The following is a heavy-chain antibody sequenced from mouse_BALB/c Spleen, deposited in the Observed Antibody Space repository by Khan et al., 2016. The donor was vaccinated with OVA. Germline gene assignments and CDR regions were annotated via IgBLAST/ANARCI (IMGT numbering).Heavy chain of an antibody. CDR3: TRSQVTTCYFDV. J-gene: IGHJ1*01. CDR1: GFTFSSFG. CDR2: ISSGSATI. Sequence: EVELVESGGGLVQPGGSRKLSCAASGFTFSSFGIHWVSQAPEKGMEWVAYISSGSATIYYADTVKGRFTISGDNPKNTLFLQMTRTWSEYTAMYYCTRSQVTTCYFDVWGAGTTVTVSS. D-gene: IGHD2-2*01. V-gene: IGHV5-17*02.